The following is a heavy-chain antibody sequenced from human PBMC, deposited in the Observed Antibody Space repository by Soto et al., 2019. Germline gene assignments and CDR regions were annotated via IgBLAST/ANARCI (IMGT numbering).Heavy chain of an antibody. CDR2: INPNSGGT. CDR3: ARDLRPYCSSTSCYIGGGDNYYYYGMDV. J-gene: IGHJ6*02. Sequence: GASVKVSCKASGYTFTGYYMHWVRQAPGQGLEWMGWINPNSGGTNYAQKFQGWVTMTRDTSISTAYMELSRLRSADTAVYYCARDLRPYCSSTSCYIGGGDNYYYYGMDVWGQGTTVTVSS. CDR1: GYTFTGYY. D-gene: IGHD2-2*02. V-gene: IGHV1-2*04.